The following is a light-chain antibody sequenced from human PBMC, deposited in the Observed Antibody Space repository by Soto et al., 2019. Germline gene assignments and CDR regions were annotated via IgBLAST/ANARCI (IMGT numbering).Light chain of an antibody. V-gene: IGKV3-11*01. CDR2: DAS. J-gene: IGKJ1*01. CDR3: QQRSNWQWT. Sequence: EIVLTQSPATLSLSPGERATLSCRASQSVSTYLAWYQQKPGQAPRLLIYDASNRATGITTRFSVSGSGTDFTLTISSLETEDCAVYYCQQRSNWQWTFGQGTKVEIK. CDR1: QSVSTY.